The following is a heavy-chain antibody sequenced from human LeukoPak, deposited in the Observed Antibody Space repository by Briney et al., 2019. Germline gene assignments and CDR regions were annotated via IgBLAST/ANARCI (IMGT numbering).Heavy chain of an antibody. J-gene: IGHJ4*02. CDR1: GYSFSSYW. V-gene: IGHV5-51*01. CDR3: ARLLEHLVVDY. Sequence: GESLKISCKGSGYSFSSYWIGWVRQMPGKGLEWMGIIYPGDSDTRYSPSFQGRVTISADKSISTTYLQWSSLKASDTAMYYCARLLEHLVVDYWGQGTLVTVSS. D-gene: IGHD5-24*01. CDR2: IYPGDSDT.